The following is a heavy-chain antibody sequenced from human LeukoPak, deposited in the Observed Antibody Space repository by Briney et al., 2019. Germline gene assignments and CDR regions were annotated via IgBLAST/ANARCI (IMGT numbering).Heavy chain of an antibody. CDR1: GFTFSSYS. D-gene: IGHD1-26*01. V-gene: IGHV3-21*01. CDR3: ARDGEVGVGRWFDP. CDR2: ISSSRSYI. J-gene: IGHJ5*02. Sequence: PGGSLRLSCVASGFTFSSYSMNWVRQAPGERREWVSSISSSRSYIYYADSVKGRFTFSRDNAKNSLSLQMNSLRAEDTAVYYCARDGEVGVGRWFDPWGRGPLVTVSS.